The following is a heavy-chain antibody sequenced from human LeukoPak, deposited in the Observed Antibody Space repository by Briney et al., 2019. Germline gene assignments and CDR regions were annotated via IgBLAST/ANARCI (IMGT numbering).Heavy chain of an antibody. J-gene: IGHJ4*02. CDR3: ARGAYSYGHKLSEGTIDY. CDR2: INWNGGST. Sequence: GGSLRLSCAASGFTFDDYGMSWVRQAPGKGLEWVSGINWNGGSTGYADSVKGRFTISRDNAKNSLYLQMNSLRAEDTALYHCARGAYSYGHKLSEGTIDYWGQGTLVTVSS. V-gene: IGHV3-20*01. D-gene: IGHD5-18*01. CDR1: GFTFDDYG.